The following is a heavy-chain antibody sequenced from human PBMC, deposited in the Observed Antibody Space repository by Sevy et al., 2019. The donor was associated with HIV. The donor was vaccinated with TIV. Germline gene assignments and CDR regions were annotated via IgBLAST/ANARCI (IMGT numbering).Heavy chain of an antibody. Sequence: GGSLRLSCAVSGFPFSDYQMHWVRQAPGKGLEWLAVISNDGSKTYYADSVKGRFTFSRDNSKNTLYLHMNSLRAEDTALYYWAGLIEGGYTHLFDFWGQGILVTVSS. J-gene: IGHJ4*02. CDR3: AGLIEGGYTHLFDF. V-gene: IGHV3-30*03. D-gene: IGHD1-26*01. CDR2: ISNDGSKT. CDR1: GFPFSDYQ.